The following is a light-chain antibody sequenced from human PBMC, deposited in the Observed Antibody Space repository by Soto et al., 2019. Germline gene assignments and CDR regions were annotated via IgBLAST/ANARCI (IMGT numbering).Light chain of an antibody. J-gene: IGKJ1*01. Sequence: EIVLTQSPGTLSLSPGERSTLSCMASQSVTNNYLAWYQQKPGQAPRLLIHDVSSRATGTPDRFSGSGSGTDFTLTISRLEPEDFAVYYCQQYGSSGTFGQGTKVDIK. V-gene: IGKV3-20*01. CDR3: QQYGSSGT. CDR2: DVS. CDR1: QSVTNNY.